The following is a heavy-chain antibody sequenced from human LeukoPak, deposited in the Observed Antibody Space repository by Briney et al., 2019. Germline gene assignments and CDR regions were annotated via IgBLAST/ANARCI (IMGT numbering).Heavy chain of an antibody. CDR2: TYYSGST. CDR3: ARVSGIVVVRGPLDI. D-gene: IGHD3-22*01. J-gene: IGHJ3*02. CDR1: GGSISSGGYH. Sequence: SQTLSLTCTVSGGSISSGGYHWSWIRQHPGKGLEWIGYTYYSGSTYYNPSLKSRVTILVDTSKTQLSLKLSSVTAADTAVYYCARVSGIVVVRGPLDIWGQGTMVTVSS. V-gene: IGHV4-31*03.